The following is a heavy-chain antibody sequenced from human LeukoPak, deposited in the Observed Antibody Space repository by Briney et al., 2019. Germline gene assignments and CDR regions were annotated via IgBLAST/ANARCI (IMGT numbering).Heavy chain of an antibody. CDR1: GFTFSNAG. D-gene: IGHD3-10*01. J-gene: IGHJ5*02. CDR2: IHYDGTNE. V-gene: IGHV3-30*02. CDR3: VNSGFDP. Sequence: GGSLRLSCTASGFTFSNAGMNWVRQAPGKGLEWVAFIHYDGTNEYYADSVKGRFTISRDNFKNTLSLQMNGLRVEDTALYYCVNSGFDPWGQGTLVTVSS.